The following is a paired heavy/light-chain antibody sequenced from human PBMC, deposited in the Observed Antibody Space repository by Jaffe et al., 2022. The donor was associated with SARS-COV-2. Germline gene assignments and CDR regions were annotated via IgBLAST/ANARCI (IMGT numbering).Light chain of an antibody. J-gene: IGLJ1*01. CDR1: SSDVGGYNY. Sequence: QSALTQPASVSGSPGQSITISCTGTSSDVGGYNYVSWYQQHPGKAPKLMIYEVSNRPSGVSNRFSGSKSGNTASLTISGLQAEDEADYYCSSYTSSSTRVFGTGTKVTVL. CDR2: EVS. V-gene: IGLV2-14*01. CDR3: SSYTSSSTRV.
Heavy chain of an antibody. CDR1: GFTFSSYG. Sequence: QVQLVESGGGVVQPGRSLRLSCAASGFTFSSYGMHWVRQAPGKGLEWVAVISYDGSNKYYADSVKGRFTISRDNSKNTLYLQMNSLRAEDTAVYYCAKDHGGGRTQYYYYYYGMDVWGQGTTVTVSS. V-gene: IGHV3-30*18. D-gene: IGHD2-15*01. J-gene: IGHJ6*02. CDR2: ISYDGSNK. CDR3: AKDHGGGRTQYYYYYYGMDV.